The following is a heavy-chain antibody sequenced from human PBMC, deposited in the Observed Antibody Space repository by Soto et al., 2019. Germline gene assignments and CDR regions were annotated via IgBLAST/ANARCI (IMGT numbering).Heavy chain of an antibody. CDR1: GGSVNGYY. Sequence: SETLSLTCAVYGGSVNGYYWNWIRQPPGKGLEWIGYIYYSGSTNYNPSLKSRVTISVDTSKNQFSLKLSSVTAADTAVYYCASSPQYDILTGYNDYWGQGTLVTVSS. CDR3: ASSPQYDILTGYNDY. J-gene: IGHJ4*02. V-gene: IGHV4-59*02. D-gene: IGHD3-9*01. CDR2: IYYSGST.